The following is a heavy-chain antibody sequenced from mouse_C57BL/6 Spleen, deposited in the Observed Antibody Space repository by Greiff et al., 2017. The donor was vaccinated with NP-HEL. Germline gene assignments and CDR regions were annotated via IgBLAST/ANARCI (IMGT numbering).Heavy chain of an antibody. CDR2: IDPETGGT. V-gene: IGHV1-15*01. J-gene: IGHJ2*01. CDR1: GYTFTDYE. D-gene: IGHD4-1*01. Sequence: QVQLQQSGAELVRPGASVTLSCKASGYTFTDYEMHWVKQTPVHGLEWIGAIDPETGGTAYNQKFKGKAILTADKSSSTAYMELRSLTSEDSAVYYCTRSDWDSDYWGQGTTLTVSS. CDR3: TRSDWDSDY.